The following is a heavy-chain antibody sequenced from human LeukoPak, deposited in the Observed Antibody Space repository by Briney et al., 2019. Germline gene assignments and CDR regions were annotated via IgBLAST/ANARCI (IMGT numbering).Heavy chain of an antibody. D-gene: IGHD2-2*01. J-gene: IGHJ6*02. CDR1: GGSMSSSSYY. CDR2: IYYSGST. V-gene: IGHV4-39*01. Sequence: PSETLSPTCTVSGGSMSSSSYYWGWIRQPPGKGLEWIGNIYYSGSTYYNPSLKSRVTISVDTSKNQFSLKLSSVTAADTAVYYCAGQRYCTSTSCYYGVDVWGQGTTVTVSS. CDR3: AGQRYCTSTSCYYGVDV.